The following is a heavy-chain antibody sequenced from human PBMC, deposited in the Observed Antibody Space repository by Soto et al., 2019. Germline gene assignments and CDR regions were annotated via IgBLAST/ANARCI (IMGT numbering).Heavy chain of an antibody. CDR3: ARYCSGGNCYDRIDY. CDR1: VGSIDIAVSY. Sequence: PSETLSITCVFSVGSIDIAVSYWSWIRQIPGRGLEWIGHIYHGGTTDYNPSLKSRITMSVDTSKNQFSLELNSVTAADTAVYYCARYCSGGNCYDRIDYWGQGTMVTVSS. CDR2: IYHGGTT. V-gene: IGHV4-31*11. D-gene: IGHD2-15*01. J-gene: IGHJ4*02.